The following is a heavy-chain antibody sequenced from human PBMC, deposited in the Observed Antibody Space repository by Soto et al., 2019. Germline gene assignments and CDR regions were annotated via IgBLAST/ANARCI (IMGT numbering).Heavy chain of an antibody. D-gene: IGHD4-17*01. CDR2: MNPNSGNT. J-gene: IGHJ6*02. CDR3: ARGRGKTTVYYYYGMDV. Sequence: SVKVSCKASGYTCTMYDINCVLQSSLQWLEWMGWMNPNSGNTGYAQKFQGRVTMTRNTSISTAYMELSSLRSEDTAVYYCARGRGKTTVYYYYGMDVWGQGTTVTVSS. CDR1: GYTCTMYD. V-gene: IGHV1-8*01.